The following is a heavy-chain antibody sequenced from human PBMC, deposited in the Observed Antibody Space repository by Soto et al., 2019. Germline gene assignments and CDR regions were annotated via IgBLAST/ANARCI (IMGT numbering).Heavy chain of an antibody. V-gene: IGHV3-23*01. CDR2: ISASGDTT. CDR1: GFTSSIYA. CDR3: AKDKTTFGVLLEFDY. Sequence: EVQLLESGGGLVQPGGSLRLSCAASGFTSSIYAMTWVRQAPGKGLEWVSGISASGDTTYYADSVKGRFTISRDNSKNTLYLQMNSLRAEDTAVYYCAKDKTTFGVLLEFDYWGQGTLVTVSS. D-gene: IGHD3-3*01. J-gene: IGHJ4*02.